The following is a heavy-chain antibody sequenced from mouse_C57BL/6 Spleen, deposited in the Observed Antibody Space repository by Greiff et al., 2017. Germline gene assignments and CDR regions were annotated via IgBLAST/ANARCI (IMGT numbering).Heavy chain of an antibody. D-gene: IGHD1-1*01. CDR3: ARRGLLRSAMDY. CDR1: GYTFTDYY. J-gene: IGHJ4*01. Sequence: VQLQQSGPELVKPGASVKISCKASGYTFTDYYMNWVKQSHGKSLEWIGDINPNNGGTSYNQKFKGKATLTVDKSSSTAYMELRSLTSEDSAVYYCARRGLLRSAMDYWGQGTSVTVSS. CDR2: INPNNGGT. V-gene: IGHV1-26*01.